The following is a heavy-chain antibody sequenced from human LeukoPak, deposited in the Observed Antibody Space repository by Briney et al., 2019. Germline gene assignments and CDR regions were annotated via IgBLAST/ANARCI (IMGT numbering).Heavy chain of an antibody. J-gene: IGHJ5*01. V-gene: IGHV1-2*02. CDR2: INPNSGDT. D-gene: IGHD1-26*01. Sequence: ASVKVSCKASGYTFSDHYMHWVRQAPGQGLEWMGWINPNSGDTNSAQKFQGRVTLTRDTSISTAYMDLSRLKSDDTAVYYCARGSYSGSSRWFDSWGQGTLVTVSS. CDR1: GYTFSDHY. CDR3: ARGSYSGSSRWFDS.